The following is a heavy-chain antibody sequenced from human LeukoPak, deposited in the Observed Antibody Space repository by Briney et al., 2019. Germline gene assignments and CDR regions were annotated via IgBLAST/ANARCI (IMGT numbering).Heavy chain of an antibody. J-gene: IGHJ4*02. CDR1: GYTFSSYS. V-gene: IGHV3-21*01. D-gene: IGHD3-22*01. Sequence: GGSLRLSCAASGYTFSSYSINWVRQAPGKGLEWVSSISVRSNYIYYADSVRGRFRISRDDARDSLYLQMNSLRAEDAAVYYCVRLRRNSDTTGFYYYYDFWGQGTLVTVSS. CDR2: ISVRSNYI. CDR3: VRLRRNSDTTGFYYYYDF.